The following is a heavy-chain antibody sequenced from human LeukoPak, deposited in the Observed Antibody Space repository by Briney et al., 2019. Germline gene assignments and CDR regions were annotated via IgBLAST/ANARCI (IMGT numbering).Heavy chain of an antibody. V-gene: IGHV4-34*01. Sequence: SETLSLTCAVYGGSFSGYYWSWIRQPPGKGLEWIGYIHHSGSTYYNPSLKSRVTISVDRSKNQFSLKLSSVTAADTAVYYCARSGSLYYFDYWGQGTLVTVSS. CDR1: GGSFSGYY. D-gene: IGHD6-13*01. CDR2: IHHSGST. J-gene: IGHJ4*02. CDR3: ARSGSLYYFDY.